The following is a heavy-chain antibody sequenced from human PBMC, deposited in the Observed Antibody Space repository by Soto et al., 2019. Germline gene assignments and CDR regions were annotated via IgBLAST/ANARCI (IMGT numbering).Heavy chain of an antibody. CDR1: GFSLSTSGVG. D-gene: IGHD2-15*01. V-gene: IGHV2-5*02. CDR3: AHSPSYCSGGSCYHYYYYMDV. CDR2: IYWDDDK. Sequence: QITLKESGPTLVKPTQTLTLTCTFSGFSLSTSGVGVGWIRQPPGKALEWLALIYWDDDKRYSPSLKSRLTITKDTSKNQVVRTMTNMDPVDTATYYCAHSPSYCSGGSCYHYYYYMDVWGKGTTVTVSS. J-gene: IGHJ6*03.